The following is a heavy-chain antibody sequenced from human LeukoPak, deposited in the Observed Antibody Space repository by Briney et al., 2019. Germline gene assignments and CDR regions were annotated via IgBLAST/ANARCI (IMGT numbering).Heavy chain of an antibody. CDR3: ARDQGDGYLT. V-gene: IGHV3-7*01. CDR2: IRKDGGKT. CDR1: GFTFNTYT. Sequence: GGSLRLSCAASGFTFNTYTMNWVRQAPGKGLEWVANIRKDGGKTGYLGSVKGRFTISRDNARNSLFLEMNSLRVEDTAVYYCARDQGDGYLTWGQGTLVTVSS. J-gene: IGHJ4*02. D-gene: IGHD5-24*01.